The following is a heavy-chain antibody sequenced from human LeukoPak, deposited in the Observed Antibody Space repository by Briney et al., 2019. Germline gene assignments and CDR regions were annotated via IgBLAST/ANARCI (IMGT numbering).Heavy chain of an antibody. V-gene: IGHV1-69*13. J-gene: IGHJ6*03. CDR2: IIPVLSTA. Sequence: SVKVSCKASGDTFSRYAISWVRQAPGQGLEWMGGIIPVLSTANYAQKFQGRVTITADESTSTTYMELSSLKSEDTAVYYCATTGGDIYYYYMDVWGKGTTVTISS. D-gene: IGHD3-16*01. CDR3: ATTGGDIYYYYMDV. CDR1: GDTFSRYA.